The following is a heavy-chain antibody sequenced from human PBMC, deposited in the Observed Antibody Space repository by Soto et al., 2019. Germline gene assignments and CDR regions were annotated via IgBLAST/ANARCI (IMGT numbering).Heavy chain of an antibody. J-gene: IGHJ5*02. CDR3: ARRFGAVAGPEEWFDP. CDR1: GYSFTSYW. V-gene: IGHV5-51*01. Sequence: PGESLKISCKGSGYSFTSYWIGWVRQMPGKGLEWMGIIYPGDSDTRYSPSFQGQVTISADKSISTAYLQWSSLKASDTAMYYCARRFGAVAGPEEWFDPWGQGTLVTVSS. CDR2: IYPGDSDT. D-gene: IGHD6-19*01.